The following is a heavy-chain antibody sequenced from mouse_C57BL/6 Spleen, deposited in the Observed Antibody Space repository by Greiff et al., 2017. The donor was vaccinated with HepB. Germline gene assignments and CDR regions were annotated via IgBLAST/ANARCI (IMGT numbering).Heavy chain of an antibody. Sequence: DVKLVESGGGLVKPGGSLKLSCAASGFTFSSYAMSWVRQTPEKRLEWVATISDGGSYTYYPDNVKGRFTISRDNAKNNLYLQMSHLKSEDTAMYYCAREYYYGSSFHYFDYWGQGTTLTVSS. CDR2: ISDGGSYT. D-gene: IGHD1-1*01. V-gene: IGHV5-4*01. J-gene: IGHJ2*01. CDR1: GFTFSSYA. CDR3: AREYYYGSSFHYFDY.